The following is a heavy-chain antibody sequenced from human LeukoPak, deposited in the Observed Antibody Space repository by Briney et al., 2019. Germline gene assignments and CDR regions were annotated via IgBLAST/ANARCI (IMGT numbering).Heavy chain of an antibody. CDR1: GGSFSGYY. CDR3: ARGRSGTPYFDY. D-gene: IGHD1-26*01. V-gene: IGHV4-34*01. J-gene: IGHJ4*02. Sequence: SETLSLTCAVYGGSFSGYYWSWIRQPPGKGLEWIGEISHSGSTNYNPSLKSRVTISVGTSKNQFSLKLSSVTAADTAVYYCARGRSGTPYFDYWGQGTLVTVSS. CDR2: ISHSGST.